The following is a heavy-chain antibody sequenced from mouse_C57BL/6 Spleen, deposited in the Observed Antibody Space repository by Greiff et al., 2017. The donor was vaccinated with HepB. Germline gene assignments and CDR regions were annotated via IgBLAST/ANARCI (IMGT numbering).Heavy chain of an antibody. J-gene: IGHJ2*01. D-gene: IGHD1-1*01. CDR1: GFNIKDDY. CDR2: IDPENGDT. Sequence: DVKLQESGAELVRPGASVKLSCTASGFNIKDDYMHWVKQRPEQGLEWIGWIDPENGDTEYASKFQGKATITADTSSNTAYLQLSSLTSEDTAVYYCTTGYGSSLYYFDYWGQGTTLTVSS. V-gene: IGHV14-4*01. CDR3: TTGYGSSLYYFDY.